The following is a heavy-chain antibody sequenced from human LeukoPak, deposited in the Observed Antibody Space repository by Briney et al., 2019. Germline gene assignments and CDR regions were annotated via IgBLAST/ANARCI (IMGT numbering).Heavy chain of an antibody. D-gene: IGHD2-15*01. CDR1: GFTFSSYG. V-gene: IGHV3-30*18. J-gene: IGHJ4*02. CDR2: ISYDGGNK. CDR3: AKAVARAGRKYYFDY. Sequence: PGGSLRLSCAASGFTFSSYGMHWVRQAPGKGLEWVAVISYDGGNKYYADSVKGRFTISRDNSKNTLYLQMNSLRAEDTAVYYCAKAVARAGRKYYFDYWGQGTLVTVSS.